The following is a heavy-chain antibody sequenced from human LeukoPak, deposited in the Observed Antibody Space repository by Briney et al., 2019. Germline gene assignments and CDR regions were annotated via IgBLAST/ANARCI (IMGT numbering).Heavy chain of an antibody. D-gene: IGHD4-17*01. J-gene: IGHJ6*03. CDR2: IYYSGST. CDR3: ARVGTVTTGYYYYYMDV. Sequence: SETLSLTCTVSGGSISSYYWSWIRQPPGKGLEWIGYIYYSGSTNYNPSLKSRVTISVDTSMNQFSLKLNSVTAADTAVYYCARVGTVTTGYYYYYMDVWGKGTTVTVSS. V-gene: IGHV4-59*01. CDR1: GGSISSYY.